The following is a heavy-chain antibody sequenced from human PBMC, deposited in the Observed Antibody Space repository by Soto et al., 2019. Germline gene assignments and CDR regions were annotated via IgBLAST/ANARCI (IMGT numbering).Heavy chain of an antibody. CDR1: GYTFTSYG. CDR2: ISAYNGNT. Sequence: ASVKVSCKASGYTFTSYGISWVRQAPGQGLEWMGWISAYNGNTNYAQKLQGRVTMTTDTSTSTAYMELRSLRSDDTAVYYCAREGYYDSSGYCSLRPPGVWGQGTMVTVSS. CDR3: AREGYYDSSGYCSLRPPGV. D-gene: IGHD3-22*01. J-gene: IGHJ3*01. V-gene: IGHV1-18*01.